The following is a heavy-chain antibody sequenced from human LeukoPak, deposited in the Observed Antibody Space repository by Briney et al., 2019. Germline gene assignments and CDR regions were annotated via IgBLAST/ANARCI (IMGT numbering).Heavy chain of an antibody. D-gene: IGHD1-14*01. CDR2: ISAGGGGS. CDR1: TFTFSNYW. V-gene: IGHV3-23*01. Sequence: PGGSLRLSCAASTFTFSNYWMSWVRQAPGKGLEWVSSISAGGGGSYYADSVKGRFTISRDNSKNTLYLQMNSLRAEDTAVYYCAKEAVRKFDFDYWGQGTLVTVSS. J-gene: IGHJ4*02. CDR3: AKEAVRKFDFDY.